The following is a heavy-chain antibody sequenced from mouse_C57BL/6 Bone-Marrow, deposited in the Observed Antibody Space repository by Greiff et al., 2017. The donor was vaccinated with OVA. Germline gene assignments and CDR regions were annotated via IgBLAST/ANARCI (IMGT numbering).Heavy chain of an antibody. CDR3: ARAELGLDY. CDR1: GFTFSDYH. J-gene: IGHJ2*01. D-gene: IGHD4-1*01. V-gene: IGHV5-16*01. Sequence: EVKLMESEGGLVQPGSSMKLSCTASGFTFSDYHMAWVRQVPEKGLEWVANINYDGSSTYYLDSLKSRFIISRDNAKNILYLQMSSLKSEDTATYYCARAELGLDYWGQGTTLTVSS. CDR2: INYDGSST.